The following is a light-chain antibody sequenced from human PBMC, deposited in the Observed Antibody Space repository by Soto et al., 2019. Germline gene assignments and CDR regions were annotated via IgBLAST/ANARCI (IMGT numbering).Light chain of an antibody. CDR2: DAS. Sequence: DIQMTQSPSTLSASLGSRVTITCRASQSVRSWLAWYQQKPGRSPKLLIYDASSLQGGVPSRFSGSGFGTEFTLTVSSLQADDFATYYCQQYSNYSFTFXPGTKVDIK. J-gene: IGKJ3*01. V-gene: IGKV1-5*01. CDR1: QSVRSW. CDR3: QQYSNYSFT.